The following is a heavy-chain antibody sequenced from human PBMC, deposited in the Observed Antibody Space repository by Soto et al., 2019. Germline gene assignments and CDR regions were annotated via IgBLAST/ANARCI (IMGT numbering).Heavy chain of an antibody. D-gene: IGHD1-26*01. CDR3: AEDASGSCHY. Sequence: QVQLVESGGGVVQPGRSLRLSCAVSGFTLSCCGMHWVRQAPGKGLEWVALISYDGTYKYYADSVKGRFTISRDNSKNTLDLQMNSLRGEDTAVYYCAEDASGSCHYWGQGTQVTVSS. V-gene: IGHV3-30*18. J-gene: IGHJ4*02. CDR1: GFTLSCCG. CDR2: ISYDGTYK.